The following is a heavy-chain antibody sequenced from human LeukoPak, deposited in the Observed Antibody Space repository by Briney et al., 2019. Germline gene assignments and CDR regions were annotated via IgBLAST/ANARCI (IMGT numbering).Heavy chain of an antibody. J-gene: IGHJ4*02. D-gene: IGHD4/OR15-4a*01. CDR1: GFSFSSFA. CDR2: IHGSGGLT. Sequence: GGSLRLSCAAPGFSFSSFAMSWVRQAPGKGLEWISSIHGSGGLTYYADSVKGRFSILRDASSVYLHMNGLRAEDTALYYCAKDQGNDYGDQLHYWGQGTLVTVSS. CDR3: AKDQGNDYGDQLHY. V-gene: IGHV3-23*01.